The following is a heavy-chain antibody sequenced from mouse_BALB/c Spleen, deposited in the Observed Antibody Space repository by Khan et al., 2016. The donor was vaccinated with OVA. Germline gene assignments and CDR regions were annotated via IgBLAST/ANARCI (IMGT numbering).Heavy chain of an antibody. Sequence: VQLQQPGPELVKPGASVKMSCKASGYTFTNYIIHWVKQKPGQGLEWIGYINPYNDGAKYNDKFKDKATLTSDKSSSTASMELSGLTSEDSAVYYWARDYGSSFWFAYWGQGTLVTVSA. V-gene: IGHV1S136*01. J-gene: IGHJ3*01. CDR1: GYTFTNYI. CDR2: INPYNDGA. D-gene: IGHD1-1*01. CDR3: ARDYGSSFWFAY.